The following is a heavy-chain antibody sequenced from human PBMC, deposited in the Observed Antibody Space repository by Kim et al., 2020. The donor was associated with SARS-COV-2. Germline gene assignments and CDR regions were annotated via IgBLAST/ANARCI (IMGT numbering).Heavy chain of an antibody. J-gene: IGHJ6*02. V-gene: IGHV1-2*06. Sequence: ASVKVSCKASGYTFTGYYMHWVRQAPGQGLEWMGRINPNSGGTNYAQKFQGRVTMTRDTSISTAYMELSRLRSDDTAVYYCARVKVTTVNSYYYYGMDVWGQGTTVTVSS. CDR1: GYTFTGYY. CDR2: INPNSGGT. D-gene: IGHD4-17*01. CDR3: ARVKVTTVNSYYYYGMDV.